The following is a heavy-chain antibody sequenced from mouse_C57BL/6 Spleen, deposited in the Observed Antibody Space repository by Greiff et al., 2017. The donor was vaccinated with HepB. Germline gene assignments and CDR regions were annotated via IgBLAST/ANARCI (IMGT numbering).Heavy chain of an antibody. D-gene: IGHD1-1*01. CDR2: INPSNGGT. V-gene: IGHV1-53*01. CDR1: GYTFTSYW. CDR3: ARSFITTVVARWFDV. Sequence: QVQLQQPGTELVKPGASVKLSCKASGYTFTSYWMHWVKQRPGQGLEWIGNINPSNGGTNYNEKFKSKATLTVDKSSSTAYMQLSSLTSEDSAVYYCARSFITTVVARWFDVWGTGTTVTVSS. J-gene: IGHJ1*03.